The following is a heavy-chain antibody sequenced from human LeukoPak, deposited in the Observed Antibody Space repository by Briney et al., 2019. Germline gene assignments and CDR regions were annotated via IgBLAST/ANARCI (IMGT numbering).Heavy chain of an antibody. CDR1: GFTVSSNY. CDR3: GREIQAPGKTLEY. CDR2: INDDGTYT. V-gene: IGHV3-74*01. Sequence: GGSLRLSCAASGFTVSSNYMSWVRQAPGKGLVWVSRINDDGTYTVYADSVKGRFTISRDNAKNTLYLQMNSLRGEDTAVYYCGREIQAPGKTLEYWGQGTLVTVSS. J-gene: IGHJ4*02.